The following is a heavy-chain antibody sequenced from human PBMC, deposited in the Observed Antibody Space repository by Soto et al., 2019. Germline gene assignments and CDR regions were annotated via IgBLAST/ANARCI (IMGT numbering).Heavy chain of an antibody. CDR2: IYYSGST. J-gene: IGHJ6*02. V-gene: IGHV4-59*01. Sequence: SETLSLTCTVSGGSISSYYWSWIRQPPGKGLEWIGYIYYSGSTNYNPSLKSRVTISVDTSKNQFSLKLSSVTAADTAVYYCARIRGYSYMDHYYYYGMDVWGQGTTVTVSS. CDR1: GGSISSYY. D-gene: IGHD5-12*01. CDR3: ARIRGYSYMDHYYYYGMDV.